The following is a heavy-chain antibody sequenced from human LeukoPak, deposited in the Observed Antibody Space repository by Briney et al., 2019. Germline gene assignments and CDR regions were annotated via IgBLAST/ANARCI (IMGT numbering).Heavy chain of an antibody. CDR1: GFTFSSYS. CDR2: ISSSSSYI. Sequence: GGSLRLSCAASGFTFSSYSMNWVRQAPGKGLEWVSSISSSSSYIYYADSVKGRFTISRDNAKNSPYLQMNSLRAEDTAVYYCARAQYYYGSGSHMNYWGQGTLVTVSS. J-gene: IGHJ4*02. D-gene: IGHD3-10*01. V-gene: IGHV3-21*01. CDR3: ARAQYYYGSGSHMNY.